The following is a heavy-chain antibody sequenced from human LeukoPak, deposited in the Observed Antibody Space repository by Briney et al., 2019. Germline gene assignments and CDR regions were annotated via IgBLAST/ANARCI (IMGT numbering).Heavy chain of an antibody. V-gene: IGHV3-74*01. CDR1: GFTFSSYE. J-gene: IGHJ4*02. CDR2: INIDGSST. Sequence: GGSLRLSCAASGFTFSSYEMNWVRQAPGKGLVWVSRINIDGSSTSYADSVKGRFTISRDNAKNSLYLQMNSLRAEDTAVYYCAGPRGNWYTFDYWGQGTLVTVSS. D-gene: IGHD2-2*02. CDR3: AGPRGNWYTFDY.